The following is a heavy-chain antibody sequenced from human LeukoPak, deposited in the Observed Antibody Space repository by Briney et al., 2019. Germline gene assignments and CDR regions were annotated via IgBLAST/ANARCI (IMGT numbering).Heavy chain of an antibody. CDR1: GYTFTSFY. V-gene: IGHV1-46*01. D-gene: IGHD3-22*01. CDR3: ARGYYDSSGYDPGLGY. Sequence: ASVKVSCKASGYTFTSFYMQWVRQAPGQGLEWMGIINPSGGSTNYAQRYQGRVSMTRDTSTSTVYMELSSLRSEDTAMYWCARGYYDSSGYDPGLGYWGQGTLVTVSS. CDR2: INPSGGST. J-gene: IGHJ4*02.